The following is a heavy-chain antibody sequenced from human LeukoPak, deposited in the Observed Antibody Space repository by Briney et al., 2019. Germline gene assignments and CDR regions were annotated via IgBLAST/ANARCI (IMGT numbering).Heavy chain of an antibody. V-gene: IGHV3-30*18. CDR1: GFTVSSNY. CDR2: ISYDGSNK. J-gene: IGHJ4*02. D-gene: IGHD6-19*01. CDR3: AKPLDSSGWTDRGYFDY. Sequence: GGSLRLSCAASGFTVSSNYMSWVRQAPGKGLEWVAVISYDGSNKYYADSVKGRFTISRDNSKNTLYLQMNSLRAEDTAVYYCAKPLDSSGWTDRGYFDYWGQGTLVTVSS.